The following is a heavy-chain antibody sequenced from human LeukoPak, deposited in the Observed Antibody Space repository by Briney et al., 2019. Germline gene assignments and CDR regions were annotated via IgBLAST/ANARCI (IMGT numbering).Heavy chain of an antibody. D-gene: IGHD5-18*01. Sequence: SETLSLTCTVSGGSISSSSYYWGWLRQPAGKGREWIGSIYYSGSTYYNPCLKSRVTIPVATSQKQSSLKLSSVTPADTAVYYCASRSYPAMVTGSFDYWGQGTLVTVSS. V-gene: IGHV4-39*01. CDR3: ASRSYPAMVTGSFDY. CDR2: IYYSGST. J-gene: IGHJ4*02. CDR1: GGSISSSSYY.